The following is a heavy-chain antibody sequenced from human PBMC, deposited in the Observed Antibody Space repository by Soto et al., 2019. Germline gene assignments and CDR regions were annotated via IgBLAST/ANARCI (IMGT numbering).Heavy chain of an antibody. Sequence: GGSLRLSCAASGFTFSSYSMNWVRQAPGKGLEWVSSISSSSSYIYYADSVKGRFTISRDNAKNSLYLQMNSLRAEDTAVYYCARDPLIITHFPPGVFDIWGQGTMVTVSS. CDR3: ARDPLIITHFPPGVFDI. CDR2: ISSSSSYI. V-gene: IGHV3-21*01. D-gene: IGHD3-22*01. J-gene: IGHJ3*02. CDR1: GFTFSSYS.